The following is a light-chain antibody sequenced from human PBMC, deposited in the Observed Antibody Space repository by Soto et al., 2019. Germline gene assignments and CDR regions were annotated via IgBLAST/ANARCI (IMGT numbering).Light chain of an antibody. J-gene: IGKJ1*01. CDR3: QQYNNWPQT. V-gene: IGKV3-15*01. CDR1: QSVSSN. CDR2: GAS. Sequence: EKVMTQSPATLSVSPGERATLSCRASQSVSSNLAWYQQKPGQAPRLLIYGASTRATGIPARFSGGGSGTEFTLTISSLQSEDFAVYYCQQYNNWPQTFGQGTKVDI.